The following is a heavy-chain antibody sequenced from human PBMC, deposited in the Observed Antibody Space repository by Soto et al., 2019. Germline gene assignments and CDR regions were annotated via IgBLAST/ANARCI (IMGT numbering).Heavy chain of an antibody. CDR3: AREDAARIERWFDA. D-gene: IGHD6-6*01. CDR1: GGSIISASYS. V-gene: IGHV4-31*11. Sequence: KPSETLSLTCAVSGGSIISASYSWNWIRQSPGRGLEWIGHIYSSGGTYYNPSLKSRVSISVDTSNNQFSLKLTSVTAADTAVYFCAREDAARIERWFDAWGQGILVTVSS. J-gene: IGHJ5*02. CDR2: IYSSGGT.